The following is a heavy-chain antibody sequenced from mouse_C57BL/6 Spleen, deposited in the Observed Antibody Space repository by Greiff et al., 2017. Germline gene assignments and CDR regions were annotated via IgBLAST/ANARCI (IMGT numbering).Heavy chain of an antibody. CDR3: ASAYYSNYVDY. Sequence: VQLVESGPELVKPGASVKISCKASGYAFSSSWMNWVKQRPGKGLEWIGRIYPGDGDTNYNGKFKGKATLTADKSSSTAYMQLSSLTSEDSAVYFCASAYYSNYVDYWGQGTTLTVSS. J-gene: IGHJ2*01. D-gene: IGHD2-5*01. V-gene: IGHV1-82*01. CDR2: IYPGDGDT. CDR1: GYAFSSSW.